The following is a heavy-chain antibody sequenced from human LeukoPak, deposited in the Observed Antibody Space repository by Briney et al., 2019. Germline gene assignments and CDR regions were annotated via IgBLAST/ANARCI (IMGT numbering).Heavy chain of an antibody. V-gene: IGHV4-59*01. CDR3: AREARSYWFDP. CDR2: IYYNGST. Sequence: SETVSLTCTVSGGSISSYYWSWIRQPPGKGLEWIGYIYYNGSTNYNPSLKSRVTMSVDTSKNQFSLKLSSVTAADTAVYYCAREARSYWFDPWGQGTLVTVSS. CDR1: GGSISSYY. D-gene: IGHD1-26*01. J-gene: IGHJ5*02.